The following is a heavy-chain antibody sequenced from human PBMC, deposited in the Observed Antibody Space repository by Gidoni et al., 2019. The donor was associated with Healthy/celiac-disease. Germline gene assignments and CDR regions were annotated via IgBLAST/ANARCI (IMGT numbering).Heavy chain of an antibody. CDR2: NYYSGST. J-gene: IGHJ6*02. D-gene: IGHD6-13*01. V-gene: IGHV4-59*01. Sequence: QLQLQASAPGLVKPSETLSLTCTVSGCSISSSYWSWIRQPPGQGLEWIEYNYYSGSTNYNPSLKSRVTISVDTSKNQFSLKLSSVTAADTAVYYCARLGLGSSWRGRYYGMDVWGQGTTVTVSS. CDR3: ARLGLGSSWRGRYYGMDV. CDR1: GCSISSSY.